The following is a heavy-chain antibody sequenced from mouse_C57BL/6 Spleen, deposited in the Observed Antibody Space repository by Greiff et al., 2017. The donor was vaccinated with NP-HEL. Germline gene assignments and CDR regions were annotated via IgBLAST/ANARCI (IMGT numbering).Heavy chain of an antibody. D-gene: IGHD1-1*01. CDR2: TNPTNGRT. J-gene: IGHJ2*01. Sequence: VQLQQPGAVLVKAGASVKMSCKASGYTFTSYWMHWVKQRLGQGLEWFAETNPTNGRTYYNEKFKSKATLTVDKSSSTAYMLLSGPTFEDSAVYYCARIKKIVATYFDYWGQGTTHTVSS. CDR1: GYTFTSYW. V-gene: IGHV1S81*02. CDR3: ARIKKIVATYFDY.